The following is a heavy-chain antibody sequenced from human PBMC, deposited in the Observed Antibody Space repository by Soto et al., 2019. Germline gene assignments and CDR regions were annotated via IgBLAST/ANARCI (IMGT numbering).Heavy chain of an antibody. Sequence: GGSLRLSCAASGFTFSSYGMHWVRQAPGKGLEWVAVIWYDGSNKYYADSVKGRFTISRDNSKNTLYLQMNSLRAEDTAVYYCARDFCSSTSCYLPYYFDYWGQGTLVTVSS. CDR1: GFTFSSYG. D-gene: IGHD2-2*01. CDR3: ARDFCSSTSCYLPYYFDY. J-gene: IGHJ4*02. CDR2: IWYDGSNK. V-gene: IGHV3-33*01.